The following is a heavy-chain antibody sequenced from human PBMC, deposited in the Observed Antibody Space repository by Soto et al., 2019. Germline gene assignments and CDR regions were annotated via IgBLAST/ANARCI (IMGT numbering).Heavy chain of an antibody. V-gene: IGHV1-69*13. CDR2: IIPTFGTA. CDR3: ASYTYYDILTGYYPVDY. CDR1: GCTFSSYA. Sequence: GASVKVSCKASGCTFSSYAISWVRQAPGQGLEWMGGIIPTFGTANYAQKFQGRVTITADESTSTAYMELSSLRSEDTAVYYCASYTYYDILTGYYPVDYWGQGTLVTVS. D-gene: IGHD3-9*01. J-gene: IGHJ4*02.